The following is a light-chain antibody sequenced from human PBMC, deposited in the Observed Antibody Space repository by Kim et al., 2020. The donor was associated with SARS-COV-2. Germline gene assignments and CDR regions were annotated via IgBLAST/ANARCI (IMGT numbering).Light chain of an antibody. CDR3: SSYTSSSTWV. Sequence: QSALTQPASVSGSPGQSITISCTGTSSDVGGYNYVSWYQQHPGKAPKLMIYDVSNRPSGVSNRFYGSKSGNTASLTISGLQAEDEADYYCSSYTSSSTWVLGGGTQLTVL. CDR1: SSDVGGYNY. V-gene: IGLV2-14*03. CDR2: DVS. J-gene: IGLJ3*02.